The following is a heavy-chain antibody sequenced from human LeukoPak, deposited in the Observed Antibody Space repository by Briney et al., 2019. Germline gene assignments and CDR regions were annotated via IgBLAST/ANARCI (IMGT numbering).Heavy chain of an antibody. J-gene: IGHJ4*02. Sequence: ASVKVSCKASGYTFTSYDINWVRQAPGQGLEWMGWINPNSGGTNYAQKFQGRVTMTRDTSISTAYMELSRLRSDDTAVYYCAREEDFWSGYYAGYWGQGTLVIVSS. CDR3: AREEDFWSGYYAGY. CDR1: GYTFTSYD. CDR2: INPNSGGT. V-gene: IGHV1-2*02. D-gene: IGHD3-3*01.